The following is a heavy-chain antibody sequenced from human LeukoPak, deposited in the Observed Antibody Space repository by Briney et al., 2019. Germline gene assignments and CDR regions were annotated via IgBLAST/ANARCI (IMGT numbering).Heavy chain of an antibody. D-gene: IGHD3-16*02. CDR1: GYTFTGYY. V-gene: IGHV1-2*02. J-gene: IGHJ4*02. CDR3: ARARENYVWGSYRLFN. Sequence: ASVKVSCKASGYTFTGYYMHWVRQAPGQGLEWMGWINPNSGGTNYAQKFQGRVTMTRDTSISTAYMELSRLRSDDTAVYYCARARENYVWGSYRLFNWGQGTLVTVPS. CDR2: INPNSGGT.